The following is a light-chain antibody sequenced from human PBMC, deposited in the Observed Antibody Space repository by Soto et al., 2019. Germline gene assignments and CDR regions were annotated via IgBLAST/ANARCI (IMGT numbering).Light chain of an antibody. J-gene: IGLJ1*01. Sequence: QSVLTQPPSASGTPGQRVTISCSGSCSNIGSNTVNWFQQLPGTAPKLLIYSNNQRPSGVPDRFSGSKSGTSASLAISGLQSEDEADYYCAVWDDSLNGYVFGTGTKLTVL. V-gene: IGLV1-44*01. CDR2: SNN. CDR3: AVWDDSLNGYV. CDR1: CSNIGSNT.